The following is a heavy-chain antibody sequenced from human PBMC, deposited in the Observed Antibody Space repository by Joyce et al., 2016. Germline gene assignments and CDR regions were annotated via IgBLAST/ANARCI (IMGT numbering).Heavy chain of an antibody. V-gene: IGHV4-4*07. Sequence: QVQLQESGPGQVKPSETLSLTCTVSGGPFSSFYWSWIRQPAGKGLEWIWRIYPTGDTNYSPSLESRVTMSVDMSKNQFSLKLTSVSAADTAIYYCARTLRTRAFDYWGQGTLVTVSS. J-gene: IGHJ4*02. D-gene: IGHD1-1*01. CDR3: ARTLRTRAFDY. CDR1: GGPFSSFY. CDR2: IYPTGDT.